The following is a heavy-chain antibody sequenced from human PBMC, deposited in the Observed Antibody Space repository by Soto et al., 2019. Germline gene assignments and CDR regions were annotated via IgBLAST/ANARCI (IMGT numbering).Heavy chain of an antibody. D-gene: IGHD3-10*01. Sequence: SEPLSISSAVYGGSFSAYYWNWILQPPGKGLEWIGEINHSGSTNYNPSLKSRVTISVDTSKNQFSLKLNSVTAADTAVYYCARESYYGSGATVVGYWGMGTLVTVS. V-gene: IGHV4-34*01. CDR2: INHSGST. J-gene: IGHJ4*02. CDR1: GGSFSAYY. CDR3: ARESYYGSGATVVGY.